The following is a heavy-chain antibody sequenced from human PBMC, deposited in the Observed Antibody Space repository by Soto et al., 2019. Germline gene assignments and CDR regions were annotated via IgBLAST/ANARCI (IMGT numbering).Heavy chain of an antibody. CDR2: ISYDGSNK. V-gene: IGHV3-30*18. D-gene: IGHD3-16*01. CDR3: AKGRNSSSWYDYIWGSYHV. CDR1: GFTFSSYG. Sequence: GGSLRLSCAASGFTFSSYGMHWVHQAPGKGLEWVAVISYDGSNKYYADSVKGRFTISRDNSKNTLYLQMNSLRAEDTAVYYCAKGRNSSSWYDYIWGSYHVWGQGTLVTVSS. J-gene: IGHJ4*02.